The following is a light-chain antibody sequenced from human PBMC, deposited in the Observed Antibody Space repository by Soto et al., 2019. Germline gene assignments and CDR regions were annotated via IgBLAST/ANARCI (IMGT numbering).Light chain of an antibody. V-gene: IGLV1-40*01. CDR2: GNS. J-gene: IGLJ1*01. Sequence: QSVLTQPPSVSGAPGQRVTISCTGSSSNIGADHDVHWYQQFPGMAPKLLVYGNSNRPSGVPDRFSGSRSGTSATLAITGLQAGDEADYYCQSYDRSLSGYVFGAGTKVTVL. CDR3: QSYDRSLSGYV. CDR1: SSNIGADHD.